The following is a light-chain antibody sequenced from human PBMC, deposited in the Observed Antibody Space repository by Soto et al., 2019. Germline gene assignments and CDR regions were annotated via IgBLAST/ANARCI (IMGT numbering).Light chain of an antibody. V-gene: IGLV2-11*01. CDR1: SSDVGGYNY. J-gene: IGLJ2*01. CDR3: AAWDDSLSGVV. Sequence: QSVLTQPRSVSGSPGQSVTISCTGTSSDVGGYNYVSWYQQHPGKAPKLLIYRNDQRPSGVPDRFSGSKSGTSASLAISGLRSEDEADYYCAAWDDSLSGVVFGGRTKVTVL. CDR2: RND.